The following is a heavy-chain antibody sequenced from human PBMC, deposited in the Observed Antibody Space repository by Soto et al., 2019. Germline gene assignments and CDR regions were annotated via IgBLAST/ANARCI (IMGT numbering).Heavy chain of an antibody. CDR2: IYSGGST. J-gene: IGHJ6*03. V-gene: IGHV3-66*01. D-gene: IGHD2-2*01. CDR3: AREGQCSSTSCYEHYYYYMDV. CDR1: GFTVSSTY. Sequence: EVQLVESGGGLVQPGGSLRLSCAASGFTVSSTYMSWVRQAPGKGLEWVSVIYSGGSTYYADSVKGRFTISRDNSKNTLYLQMNSLRAEDPAVYYCAREGQCSSTSCYEHYYYYMDVWGKGTAVTVS.